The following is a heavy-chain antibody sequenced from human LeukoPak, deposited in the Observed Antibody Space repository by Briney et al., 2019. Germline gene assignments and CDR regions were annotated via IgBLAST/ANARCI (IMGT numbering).Heavy chain of an antibody. CDR2: ISPNSGGT. Sequence: ASVKVSCKVSGYTFTYYYIHWVRQAPGQGLEWMGWISPNSGGTNYAQKFQGRVTMTRDTSINTAYMELNRLTSDDTALYYCAGYTNNWYLGGYWGQGTLVAVSS. CDR1: GYTFTYYY. D-gene: IGHD6-13*01. CDR3: AGYTNNWYLGGY. V-gene: IGHV1-2*02. J-gene: IGHJ4*02.